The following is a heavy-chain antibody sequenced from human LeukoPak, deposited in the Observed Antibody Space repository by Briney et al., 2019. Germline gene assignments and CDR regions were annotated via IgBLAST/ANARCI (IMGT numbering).Heavy chain of an antibody. J-gene: IGHJ4*02. D-gene: IGHD6-19*01. Sequence: PWESLRLSCTASGFTFRNACMSWVRQAPGKGLELVGHIKGKSDGGTTDYAAPVKGRFIISRDDLKNTHYLQMNSLRTEDTAVYYCTTDGGIAVRPLFDYWGQGTLVTVSS. CDR1: GFTFRNAC. V-gene: IGHV3-15*01. CDR3: TTDGGIAVRPLFDY. CDR2: IKGKSDGGTT.